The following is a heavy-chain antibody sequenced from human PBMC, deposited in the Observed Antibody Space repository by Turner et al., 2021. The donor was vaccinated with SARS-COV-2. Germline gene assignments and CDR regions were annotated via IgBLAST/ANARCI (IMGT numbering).Heavy chain of an antibody. V-gene: IGHV3-23*04. Sequence: VQLVESGGGVVQPGRSLRLSCAASGFTFSNYAMTWVRQAPGKGLEWVSTITSSGDATYYADSVKGRITISRDNSKNTLFLQMNSLRAEDTAVYYCAKDRGGSSWDLVPWGQGTLVTVSS. CDR3: AKDRGGSSWDLVP. CDR1: GFTFSNYA. J-gene: IGHJ5*02. D-gene: IGHD6-13*01. CDR2: ITSSGDAT.